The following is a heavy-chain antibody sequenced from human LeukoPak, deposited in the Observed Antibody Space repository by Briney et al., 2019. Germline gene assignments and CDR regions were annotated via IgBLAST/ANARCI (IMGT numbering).Heavy chain of an antibody. CDR1: GXSISSYY. Sequence: PSETLSLTCTVSGXSISSYYGGWIRQPQGKGLEWMGYIYYSGSTNYNPSLKSRVTISVDTSKNQFSLKLSTVTAADTAVYYCARRPEPYYYYGANDAFDIWSQGTMVTVSS. J-gene: IGHJ3*02. V-gene: IGHV4-59*08. CDR2: IYYSGST. CDR3: ARRPEPYYYYGANDAFDI. D-gene: IGHD4-17*01.